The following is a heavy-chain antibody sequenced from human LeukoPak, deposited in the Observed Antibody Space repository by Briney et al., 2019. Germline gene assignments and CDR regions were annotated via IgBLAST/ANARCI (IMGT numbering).Heavy chain of an antibody. J-gene: IGHJ4*02. CDR1: CYTFTSYG. Sequence: ASVKVSCKASCYTFTSYGISWVRQAPGQGLEWMGWISAYNGNTNYAQKLQGRVTMTTDTSTSTAYMELRSLRSDDTAVYYCARDDDYVWGSYRFRVSFDYWGQGTLVTVSS. CDR2: ISAYNGNT. D-gene: IGHD3-16*02. V-gene: IGHV1-18*01. CDR3: ARDDDYVWGSYRFRVSFDY.